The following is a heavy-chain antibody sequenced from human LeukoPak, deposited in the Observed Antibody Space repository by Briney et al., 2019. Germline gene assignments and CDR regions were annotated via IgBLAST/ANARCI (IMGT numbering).Heavy chain of an antibody. CDR2: ISYDGSNK. D-gene: IGHD5-18*01. CDR3: AKEKLPSGYSFLTDY. Sequence: GRSLRLSCAASGFTFNSYGMHWVRQAPGKGLEWVAVISYDGSNKYYADSVKGRFTISRDDSKSTLYLQMNSLRPEDTAVYYCAKEKLPSGYSFLTDYWGQGTLVTVSS. J-gene: IGHJ4*02. V-gene: IGHV3-30*18. CDR1: GFTFNSYG.